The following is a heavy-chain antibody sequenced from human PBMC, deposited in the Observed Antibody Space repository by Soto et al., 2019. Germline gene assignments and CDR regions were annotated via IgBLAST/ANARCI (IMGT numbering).Heavy chain of an antibody. CDR3: AREGGSEKSFDY. V-gene: IGHV4-34*01. CDR1: GGSFSGYY. Sequence: PSETLSLTCAVYGGSFSGYYWTWIRQPPGKGLEWIGEINHSGNTNYNPSLKSRVTISVDTSKNQFSLKLSSVTAADTAVYYCAREGGSEKSFDYWGQGTLVTVSS. J-gene: IGHJ4*02. CDR2: INHSGNT. D-gene: IGHD6-19*01.